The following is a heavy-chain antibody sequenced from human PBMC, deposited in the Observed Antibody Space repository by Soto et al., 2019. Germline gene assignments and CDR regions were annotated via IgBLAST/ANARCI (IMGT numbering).Heavy chain of an antibody. CDR1: GGSISSYY. V-gene: IGHV4-59*01. CDR3: AREVLLWFGEFQAPRGWFDP. Sequence: PSETLSLTCTVSGGSISSYYWSWIRQPPGKGLEWIGYIYYSGSTNYNPSLKSRVTISVDTSKNQFSLKLSSVTAADTAVYYCAREVLLWFGEFQAPRGWFDPWGQGTLVTVSS. D-gene: IGHD3-10*01. J-gene: IGHJ5*02. CDR2: IYYSGST.